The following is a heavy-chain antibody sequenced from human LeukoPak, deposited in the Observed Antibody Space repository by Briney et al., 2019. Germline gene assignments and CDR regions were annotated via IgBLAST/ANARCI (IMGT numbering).Heavy chain of an antibody. Sequence: SETLSLTCTVSGVSISSSNSYWGWIRQPPGKGLEWIGSIYYSGSTYYNPSLKSRVTISVDTSKNQFSLKLSSVTAADTAVYYCARHFGGYSYGSLDYWGQGTLVTVSS. V-gene: IGHV4-39*01. J-gene: IGHJ4*02. CDR1: GVSISSSNSY. CDR3: ARHFGGYSYGSLDY. CDR2: IYYSGST. D-gene: IGHD5-18*01.